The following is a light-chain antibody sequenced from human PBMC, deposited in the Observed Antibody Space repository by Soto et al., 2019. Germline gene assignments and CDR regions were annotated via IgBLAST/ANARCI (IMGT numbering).Light chain of an antibody. CDR2: KAS. CDR1: QSISVW. CDR3: QQYNNRWT. Sequence: DIQMTQSPSTLSASVGDRVTITCRASQSISVWLAWFQQKPGNAPKLLIYKASTLESGVPSRFSGSGSGTEFTLTISSLQPDDSATCFCQQYNNRWTFGQGTKVEI. J-gene: IGKJ1*01. V-gene: IGKV1-5*03.